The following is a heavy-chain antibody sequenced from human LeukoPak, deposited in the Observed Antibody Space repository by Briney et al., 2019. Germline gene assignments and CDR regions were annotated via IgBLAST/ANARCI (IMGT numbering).Heavy chain of an antibody. D-gene: IGHD3-10*01. CDR3: AMVRGVSWFDP. V-gene: IGHV1-69*02. CDR2: IIPILGIA. CDR1: GGTFSSYT. Sequence: SVKVSCKASGGTFSSYTISWVRQAPGQGLEWMGGIIPILGIANYAQKFQGRVTITADKSTSTAYMELSSLRSEDTAVYYCAMVRGVSWFDPWGQGTLVTVSS. J-gene: IGHJ5*02.